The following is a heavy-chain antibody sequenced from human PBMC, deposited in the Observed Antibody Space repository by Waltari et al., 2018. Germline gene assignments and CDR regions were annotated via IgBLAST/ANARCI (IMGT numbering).Heavy chain of an antibody. CDR2: INNGGVDK. V-gene: IGHV3-23*01. J-gene: IGHJ4*02. CDR1: GFSFPAYA. CDR3: AKEIGALGTPVFDY. Sequence: EVQLLGSGGGVAQPGGSLTLSCASSGFSFPAYAMSWVRQTPDRGLEWVSGINNGGVDKYYTDSVKGRFTISRDNSRNTLYLQMSSLRAEDTAVYYCAKEIGALGTPVFDYWGQGTLVSVSS. D-gene: IGHD6-13*01.